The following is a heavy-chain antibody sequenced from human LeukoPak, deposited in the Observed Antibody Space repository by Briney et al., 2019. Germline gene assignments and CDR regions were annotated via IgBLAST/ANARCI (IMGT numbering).Heavy chain of an antibody. J-gene: IGHJ4*02. V-gene: IGHV3-21*04. CDR2: ISSSSSYI. D-gene: IGHD5-24*01. CDR3: AKDIQFTLTIYYFDY. Sequence: GGSLRLSCAASGFTFSSYSMTWVRQAPGKGLEWVSSISSSSSYIYYADSVKGRFTISRDNAKNSLYLQMNSLRAEDTALYYCAKDIQFTLTIYYFDYWGQGTLVTVSS. CDR1: GFTFSSYS.